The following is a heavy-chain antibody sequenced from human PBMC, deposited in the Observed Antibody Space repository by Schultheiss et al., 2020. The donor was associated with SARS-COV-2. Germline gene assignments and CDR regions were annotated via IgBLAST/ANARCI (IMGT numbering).Heavy chain of an antibody. CDR2: IRSKANSYAT. J-gene: IGHJ4*02. V-gene: IGHV3-73*01. CDR1: GFTFSGSA. CDR3: TRLGRSGSYWIDY. Sequence: GESLKISCAASGFTFSGSAMHWVRQASGKGLEWVGRIRSKANSYATAYAASVKGRFTISRDDSKNTAYLQMNSLKTEDTAVYYCTRLGRSGSYWIDYWGQGTLVTVSS. D-gene: IGHD1-26*01.